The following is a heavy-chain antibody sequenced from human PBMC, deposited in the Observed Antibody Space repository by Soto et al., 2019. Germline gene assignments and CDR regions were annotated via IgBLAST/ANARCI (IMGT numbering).Heavy chain of an antibody. J-gene: IGHJ4*02. CDR2: ISYDGGLQ. D-gene: IGHD5-18*01. CDR1: GSTFTIYG. V-gene: IGHV3-30*03. CDR3: VSDRGYGHASVPYS. Sequence: QAHLLESGSGVVQPGRSLRLSCAASGSTFTIYGMPWVRQAPATRQGWVAVISYDGGLQHYADSVKGRFTISRDNSKNMVLLQMNSLRAEDTAVYYCVSDRGYGHASVPYSWGQGTLVSVSS.